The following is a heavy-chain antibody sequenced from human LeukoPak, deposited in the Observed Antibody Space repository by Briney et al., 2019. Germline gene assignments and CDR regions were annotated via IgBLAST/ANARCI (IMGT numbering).Heavy chain of an antibody. Sequence: PGGSLRLSCAASGFTFSSYWMSWVRQAPGKGLEWVANIKQDGSEKHYVDSVKGRFTISRDNAKNSLYLQMNSLRAEDTAVYYCASVYYGYYFDYWGQGTLVTVSS. CDR3: ASVYYGYYFDY. CDR2: IKQDGSEK. J-gene: IGHJ4*02. V-gene: IGHV3-7*01. CDR1: GFTFSSYW. D-gene: IGHD3-10*01.